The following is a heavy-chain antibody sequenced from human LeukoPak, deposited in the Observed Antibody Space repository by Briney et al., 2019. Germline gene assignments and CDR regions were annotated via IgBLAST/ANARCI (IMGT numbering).Heavy chain of an antibody. CDR1: GFTFSSYA. CDR3: AKGRGAAGREYLDY. J-gene: IGHJ4*02. CDR2: ISGRGGST. V-gene: IGHV3-23*01. D-gene: IGHD6-13*01. Sequence: GGSLRLSCAASGFTFSSYAMSWVRQAPGKGVEWVSAISGRGGSTYYAASVKGRFTISRDNSKNTLYLRMNSLRAEDTAIYYCAKGRGAAGREYLDYWGQGTLVTVSS.